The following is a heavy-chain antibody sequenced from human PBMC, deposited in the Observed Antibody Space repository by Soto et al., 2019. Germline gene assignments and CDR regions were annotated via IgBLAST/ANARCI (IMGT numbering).Heavy chain of an antibody. CDR2: VNPSGGST. CDR3: AREENCSGGTCYSEYFHR. D-gene: IGHD2-15*01. V-gene: IGHV1-46*01. J-gene: IGHJ1*01. CDR1: GYLFTAYS. Sequence: ASVKVSCKASGYLFTAYSMHWVRLAPGQGLEWMGVVNPSGGSTKYAQNFQGRVTMTRDTSTTTIYMELSSLRSDDTSIYYCAREENCSGGTCYSEYFHRWGQGTLVTVSS.